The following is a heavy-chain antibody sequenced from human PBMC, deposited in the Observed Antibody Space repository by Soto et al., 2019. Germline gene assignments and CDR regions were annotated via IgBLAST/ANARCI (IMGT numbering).Heavy chain of an antibody. CDR2: FDPEDGET. D-gene: IGHD2-2*01. CDR3: ARVKVSAANHPYYYYGMDV. Sequence: GASVTVSCKVSGYTLTELSMHWVRQAPGKGLEWMGGFDPEDGETIYAQKFQGRVTMTEDTSTDTAYMELSSLRSEDTAVYYCARVKVSAANHPYYYYGMDVWGQGTTVTVSS. V-gene: IGHV1-24*01. J-gene: IGHJ6*02. CDR1: GYTLTELS.